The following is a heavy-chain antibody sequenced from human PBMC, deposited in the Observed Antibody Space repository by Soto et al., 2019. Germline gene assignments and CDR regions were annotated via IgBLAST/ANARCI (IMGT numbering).Heavy chain of an antibody. CDR2: IYYSGST. Sequence: SATLPLSCTVSVGSIRSCRWSCIPHPPGKGLEWIGYIYYSGSTNYNPSLKSRVTISVDTSKNQFSLKLSSVTAADTAVYYCARPHGGSSGWDNCFDPWGQGTLVTVS. V-gene: IGHV4-59*01. CDR1: VGSIRSCR. CDR3: ARPHGGSSGWDNCFDP. J-gene: IGHJ5*02. D-gene: IGHD6-25*01.